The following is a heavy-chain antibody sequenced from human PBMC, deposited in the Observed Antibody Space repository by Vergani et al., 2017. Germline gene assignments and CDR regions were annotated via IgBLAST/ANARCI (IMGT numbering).Heavy chain of an antibody. CDR3: TTDPTPYYDMLTGSDLLPTDNWFDP. CDR1: GFTFSNAW. Sequence: EVQLVESGGGLVKPGGSLRLSCAASGFTFSNAWMSWVRQAPGKGLEWVGRIKSKTDGGTTDYAAPVKGRFTISRDDSKNTLYLQMNSLKTEYTAVYYCTTDPTPYYDMLTGSDLLPTDNWFDPWGQGTLVTVSS. J-gene: IGHJ5*02. D-gene: IGHD3-9*01. V-gene: IGHV3-15*01. CDR2: IKSKTDGGTT.